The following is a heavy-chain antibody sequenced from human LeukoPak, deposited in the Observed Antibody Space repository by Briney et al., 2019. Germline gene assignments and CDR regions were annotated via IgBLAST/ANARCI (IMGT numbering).Heavy chain of an antibody. CDR1: GGSISSGSYY. CDR2: IYTSGST. V-gene: IGHV4-61*02. D-gene: IGHD1-26*01. CDR3: ARSKVGATLIDY. J-gene: IGHJ4*02. Sequence: SETLSLTCTVSGGSISSGSYYWSWVRQPAGKGLEWIGRIYTSGSTNYNPSLKSRVTISLDRSKNQFSLKLSSVTAADTAVYYCARSKVGATLIDYWGQGTLVTVSS.